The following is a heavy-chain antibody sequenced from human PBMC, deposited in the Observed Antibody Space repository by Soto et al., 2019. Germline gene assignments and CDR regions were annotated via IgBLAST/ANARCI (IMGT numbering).Heavy chain of an antibody. Sequence: SETLSLTCTVSGGSISSSSYYWGWIRQPPGKGLEWIGSIYYSGSTYYNPSLKSRVTISVDTSKNQFSLKLSSVTAADTAVYYCARHLPGGGGTEFDPWGQGTLVTVSS. V-gene: IGHV4-39*01. CDR1: GGSISSSSYY. CDR2: IYYSGST. D-gene: IGHD2-2*01. CDR3: ARHLPGGGGTEFDP. J-gene: IGHJ5*02.